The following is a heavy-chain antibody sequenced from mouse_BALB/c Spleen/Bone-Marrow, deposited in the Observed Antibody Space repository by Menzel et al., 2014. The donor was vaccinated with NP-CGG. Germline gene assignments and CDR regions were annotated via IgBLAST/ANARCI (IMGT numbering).Heavy chain of an antibody. Sequence: EVQLQQSGAELVKPGASVKLSCTASGFNIKDTYIHWVKQRPEQGLEWIGRIDPANGNTKYDPKFQGKATITADTSSNTAYLRLSSLTSEDTAVYYCARRLRSAMDYWGQGTSVTASS. V-gene: IGHV14-3*02. CDR2: IDPANGNT. D-gene: IGHD1-1*01. CDR3: ARRLRSAMDY. J-gene: IGHJ4*01. CDR1: GFNIKDTY.